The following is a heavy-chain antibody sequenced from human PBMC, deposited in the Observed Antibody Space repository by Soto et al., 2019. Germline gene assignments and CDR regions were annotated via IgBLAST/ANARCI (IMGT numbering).Heavy chain of an antibody. D-gene: IGHD4-17*01. V-gene: IGHV4-59*08. J-gene: IGHJ2*01. CDR2: IYYSGST. Sequence: QVQLQESGPGLVKPSETLSLTCTVSGGSISSYYWSWIRQPPGKGLEWIGYIYYSGSTNYNPSLKSRVTISVDTSKNQFSLKLSSVTAADTAVYYCARQLYGDYDWYFDLWGRGTLVTVSS. CDR3: ARQLYGDYDWYFDL. CDR1: GGSISSYY.